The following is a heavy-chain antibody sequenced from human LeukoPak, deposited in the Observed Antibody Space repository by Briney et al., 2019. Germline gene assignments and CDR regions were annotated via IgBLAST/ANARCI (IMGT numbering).Heavy chain of an antibody. CDR3: AKDGYYDSSGPIDY. CDR1: GFTFSTYA. D-gene: IGHD3-22*01. V-gene: IGHV3-23*01. CDR2: ISGSGGGT. J-gene: IGHJ4*02. Sequence: GGSLRLSCAASGFTFSTYAMSWVRQAPGKGLEWVSGISGSGGGTDYADSAKGRFTISRDNSKNTLYLQMNSLRAEDTAVYYCAKDGYYDSSGPIDYWGQGTLVTVSS.